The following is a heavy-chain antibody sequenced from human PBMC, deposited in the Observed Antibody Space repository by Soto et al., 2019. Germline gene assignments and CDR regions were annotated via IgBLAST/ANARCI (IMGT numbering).Heavy chain of an antibody. Sequence: GGSLRLSCAASGFTFSSYGMHWVRQAPGKGLEWVAVISYDGSNKYYADSVKGRFTISRDNSKNTLYLQMNSLRAEDTAVYYCARGMVRGVIINHYYYGMDVWGQGTTVTVSS. CDR1: GFTFSSYG. D-gene: IGHD3-10*01. J-gene: IGHJ6*02. CDR3: ARGMVRGVIINHYYYGMDV. CDR2: ISYDGSNK. V-gene: IGHV3-30*03.